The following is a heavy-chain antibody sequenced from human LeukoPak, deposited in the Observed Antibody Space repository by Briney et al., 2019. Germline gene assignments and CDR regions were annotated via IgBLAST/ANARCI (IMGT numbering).Heavy chain of an antibody. V-gene: IGHV1-69*04. Sequence: SVKVSCKASGGTFSSYAISWVRQAPGQGLEWMGRIIPILGIANYAQKFQGRATITADKSTSTAYMELSSLRSEDTAVYYCARERLGDYYYYGMDVWGQGTTVTVSS. D-gene: IGHD3-10*01. J-gene: IGHJ6*02. CDR3: ARERLGDYYYYGMDV. CDR1: GGTFSSYA. CDR2: IIPILGIA.